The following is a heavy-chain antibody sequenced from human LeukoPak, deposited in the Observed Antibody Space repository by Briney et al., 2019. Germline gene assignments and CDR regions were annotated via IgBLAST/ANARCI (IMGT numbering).Heavy chain of an antibody. D-gene: IGHD3-10*01. CDR3: ARVASGGAFDI. V-gene: IGHV3-74*01. CDR1: GFTFSSYW. CDR2: INSDGSST. Sequence: RGSLRLSCAASGFTFSSYWMHWVRQAPGKGLVWVSRINSDGSSTSYADSVKGRFTISRDNAKNTLYLQMNSLRAEDTAVYYCARVASGGAFDIWGQGTMVTVSS. J-gene: IGHJ3*02.